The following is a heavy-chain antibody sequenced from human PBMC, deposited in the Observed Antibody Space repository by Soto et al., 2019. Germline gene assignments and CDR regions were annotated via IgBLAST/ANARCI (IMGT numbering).Heavy chain of an antibody. D-gene: IGHD3-22*01. Sequence: GESLKISCKGSGYSFTSYWISWVRQMPGKGLEWMGRIDPSDSYTNYSPSFQGHVTISADKSISTAYLQWSSLEASDTAMYYCASVYDSSGPSYYYGMDVWGQGTTVTVSS. V-gene: IGHV5-10-1*01. CDR2: IDPSDSYT. J-gene: IGHJ6*02. CDR3: ASVYDSSGPSYYYGMDV. CDR1: GYSFTSYW.